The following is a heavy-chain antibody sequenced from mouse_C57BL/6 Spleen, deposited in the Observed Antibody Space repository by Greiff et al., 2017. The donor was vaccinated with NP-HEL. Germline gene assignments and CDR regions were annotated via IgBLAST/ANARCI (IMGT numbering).Heavy chain of an antibody. CDR1: GYTFTDYY. J-gene: IGHJ4*01. CDR3: ARSAGSGYWYAMDY. D-gene: IGHD3-2*02. Sequence: QVQLKESGAELVRPGASVKLSCKASGYTFTDYYINWVKQRPGQGLEWIARIYPGSGNTYYNEKFKGKATLTAEKSSSTAYMQLSSLTSEDSAVYFCARSAGSGYWYAMDYWGQGTSVTVSS. V-gene: IGHV1-76*01. CDR2: IYPGSGNT.